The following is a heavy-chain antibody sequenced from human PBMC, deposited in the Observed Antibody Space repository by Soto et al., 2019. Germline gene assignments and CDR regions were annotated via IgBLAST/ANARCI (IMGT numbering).Heavy chain of an antibody. D-gene: IGHD3-22*01. CDR2: ISSSSSYI. Sequence: GRAVRLSCEGCGLKVSSYRRKWVRQDPGKGLEWVSSISSSSSYIYYADSVKGRFTISRDNAKNSLYLQMPSLRAEDTAVYYCARSPPDYDSRGYSSYWYFDLWGRGTLVTLSS. CDR1: GLKVSSYR. J-gene: IGHJ2*01. V-gene: IGHV3-21*01. CDR3: ARSPPDYDSRGYSSYWYFDL.